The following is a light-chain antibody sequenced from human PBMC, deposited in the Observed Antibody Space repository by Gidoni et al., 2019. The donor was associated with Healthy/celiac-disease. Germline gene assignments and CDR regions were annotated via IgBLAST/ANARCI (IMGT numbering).Light chain of an antibody. CDR3: QQRSNWRT. V-gene: IGKV3-11*01. Sequence: PATLSLSPGERATLSCRASQSVSSYLAWYQQKPGQAPRLLIYDASNRATGIPARFSGSGSGTDFTLTISSLEPEDFAVYYCQQRSNWRTFGQGTKVEIK. CDR2: DAS. J-gene: IGKJ1*01. CDR1: QSVSSY.